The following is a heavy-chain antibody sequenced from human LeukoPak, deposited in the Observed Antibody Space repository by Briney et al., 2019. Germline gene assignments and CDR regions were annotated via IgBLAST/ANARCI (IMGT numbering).Heavy chain of an antibody. J-gene: IGHJ6*02. CDR3: ASAAVRGMHG. Sequence: GGSLRLSCAGSWLTFCNYSKKWGGQPPGKGLVWVSRINSCGSITSYADSVKGRFTISRDNAKNSLYLQMNSLRAEDPAVQYGASAAVRGMHGWGQEPTVTVSS. CDR1: WLTFCNYS. V-gene: IGHV3-74*01. D-gene: IGHD2-15*01. CDR2: INSCGSIT.